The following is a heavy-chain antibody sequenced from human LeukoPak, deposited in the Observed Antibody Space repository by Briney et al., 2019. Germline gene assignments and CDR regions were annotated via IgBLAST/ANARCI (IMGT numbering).Heavy chain of an antibody. D-gene: IGHD3-3*01. Sequence: GGSLRLSCAASGFTFSSYSMNWVRQAPGKGLEWVSSISSSSSYIYYADSVKGRFTISRDNAKNSLYLQMNSLRAEDTAVYYCARDDGVQHHGYDFWSGYYWYYFDYWGQGTLVTVSS. V-gene: IGHV3-21*01. CDR1: GFTFSSYS. J-gene: IGHJ4*02. CDR2: ISSSSSYI. CDR3: ARDDGVQHHGYDFWSGYYWYYFDY.